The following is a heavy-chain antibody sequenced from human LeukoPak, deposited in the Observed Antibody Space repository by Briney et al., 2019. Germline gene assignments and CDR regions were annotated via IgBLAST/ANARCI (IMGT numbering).Heavy chain of an antibody. V-gene: IGHV3-23*01. CDR1: GFTFSTYV. D-gene: IGHD3-22*01. J-gene: IGHJ4*02. CDR3: AKQRKDSSGYFQDPYFDY. Sequence: GGSLRLSCAASGFTFSTYVMNWVRHAPGKGLEWVSAISGSGSSTYRADSAKGRFTISRDNSKNTLYLQMNSLRAEDTAVYYCAKQRKDSSGYFQDPYFDYWGKGTLVTVSS. CDR2: ISGSGSST.